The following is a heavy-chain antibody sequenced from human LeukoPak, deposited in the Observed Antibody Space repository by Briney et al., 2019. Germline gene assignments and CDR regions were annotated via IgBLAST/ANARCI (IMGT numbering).Heavy chain of an antibody. CDR2: MNPSGGST. D-gene: IGHD5-24*01. CDR3: ARERRRDGYNPLDFDY. CDR1: GYTLTNHY. V-gene: IGHV1-46*01. Sequence: ASVKVSCKASGYTLTNHYIHWVRQAPGQGLEWMGIMNPSGGSTSYPQKFQGRVTMTRDTSTSTVYMELSSLRSEDTAVYYCARERRRDGYNPLDFDYWGQGTLVSVSS. J-gene: IGHJ4*02.